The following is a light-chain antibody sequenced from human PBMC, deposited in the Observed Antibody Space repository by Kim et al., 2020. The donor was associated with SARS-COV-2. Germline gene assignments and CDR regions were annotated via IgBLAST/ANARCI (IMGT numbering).Light chain of an antibody. CDR1: QSVRSN. CDR2: GAS. V-gene: IGKV3-15*01. CDR3: QQYNNLIT. J-gene: IGKJ4*01. Sequence: SVSAGERATLSCRASQSVRSNIAWYQQKPGQAPRVLIYGASTRDTGIPARFSGSASGTEFTLTISSLQSEDFASDYCQQYNNLITFGGGTKVDIK.